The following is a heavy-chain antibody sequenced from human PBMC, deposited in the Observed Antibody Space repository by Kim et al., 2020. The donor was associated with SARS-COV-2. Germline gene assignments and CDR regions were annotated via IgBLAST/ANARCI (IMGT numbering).Heavy chain of an antibody. CDR2: ISSSSSYI. J-gene: IGHJ4*02. CDR1: GFTFSSYS. Sequence: GGALRLSCAASGFTFSSYSMNWVRQAPGKGLEWVSSISSSSSYIYYADSVKGRFTISRDNAKNSLYLQMNSLRAEDTAVYYCARDCLAVAGSFDYWGQGTLVTVSS. V-gene: IGHV3-21*01. D-gene: IGHD6-19*01. CDR3: ARDCLAVAGSFDY.